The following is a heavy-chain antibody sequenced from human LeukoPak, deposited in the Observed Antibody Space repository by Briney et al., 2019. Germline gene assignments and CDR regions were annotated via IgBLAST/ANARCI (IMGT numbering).Heavy chain of an antibody. J-gene: IGHJ6*02. CDR3: ARDLIAAADYYYYGMDV. CDR1: GFTFSSYW. Sequence: GGSLRLSCAASGFTFSSYWMSWVRQAPGKGLEWVANIKQDGSEKYYVDSVKGRFTISRDNAKNSLYLQMNSLRAEDTAVNYCARDLIAAADYYYYGMDVWGQGTTVTVSS. D-gene: IGHD6-13*01. V-gene: IGHV3-7*01. CDR2: IKQDGSEK.